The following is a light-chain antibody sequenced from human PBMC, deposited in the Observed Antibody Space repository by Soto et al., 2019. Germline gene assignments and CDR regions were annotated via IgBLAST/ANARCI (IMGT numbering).Light chain of an antibody. J-gene: IGKJ2*01. CDR2: GVS. CDR3: QQYNNWPPRT. V-gene: IGKV3-15*01. CDR1: QSVSSK. Sequence: EIVMTQSPATLSVSPGERATLSCRASQSVSSKLAWYQQKPGQAPRLLIYGVSTRATGIPARFSGSGSGTEFTLTISSLQSEDFAVYYCQQYNNWPPRTFGQGTKLEIK.